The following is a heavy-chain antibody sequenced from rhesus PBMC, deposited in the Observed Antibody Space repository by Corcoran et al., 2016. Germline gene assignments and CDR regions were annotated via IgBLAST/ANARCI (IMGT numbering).Heavy chain of an antibody. CDR2: IYAGSGST. CDR1: GGSISSNY. Sequence: QVQLQESGPGLVKPSATLSLTCAVSGGSISSNYWSWLRQSPGKGLEWIGYIYAGSGSTSYNPTLKSRVTISTDTSNNQFSLKLSSVTAADTAVYYCARYLRSTSGIDVWGPGALVTVSS. CDR3: ARYLRSTSGIDV. D-gene: IGHD2-15*01. J-gene: IGHJ5-1*01. V-gene: IGHV4-147*01.